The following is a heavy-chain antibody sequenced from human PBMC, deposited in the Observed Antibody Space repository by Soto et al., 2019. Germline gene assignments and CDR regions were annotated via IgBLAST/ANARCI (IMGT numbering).Heavy chain of an antibody. Sequence: QVQLQQWGAGLLKPSETLSLTCAVYGGSFSGYYWSWIRQPPGKGLEWIGEINHSGSTNYNPSLKSRVTRSVDTSKNQFSLKLSSVTAADTAVYYCARVLTMDDYGDYVEYFDYWGQGTLVTVSS. V-gene: IGHV4-34*01. CDR3: ARVLTMDDYGDYVEYFDY. J-gene: IGHJ4*02. CDR1: GGSFSGYY. D-gene: IGHD4-17*01. CDR2: INHSGST.